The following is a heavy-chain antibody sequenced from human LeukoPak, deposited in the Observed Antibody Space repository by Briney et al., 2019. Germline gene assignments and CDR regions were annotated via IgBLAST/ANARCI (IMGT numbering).Heavy chain of an antibody. J-gene: IGHJ4*02. Sequence: GGSLRLSCAASGFTLSSYGMSWVRQAPGKGLEWVSTISGSGGSTYYADSVKGRFTISRDNSKNTLYLQMNSLRAEDTAVYYCAKGARSGWSQSDYWGQGTLVTVSS. CDR1: GFTLSSYG. V-gene: IGHV3-23*01. D-gene: IGHD6-19*01. CDR3: AKGARSGWSQSDY. CDR2: ISGSGGST.